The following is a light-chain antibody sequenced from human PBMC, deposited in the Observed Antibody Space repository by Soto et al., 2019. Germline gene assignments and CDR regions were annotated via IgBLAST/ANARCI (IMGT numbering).Light chain of an antibody. V-gene: IGLV2-14*01. CDR1: SSDVGGYNY. CDR3: SSYTSSSTSVV. J-gene: IGLJ2*01. Sequence: QSALTQPASVSGSPGQSITISCTGTSSDVGGYNYVSWYQQHPGKAPKLMIYDVSNRPSGVSNRFPGSKSGNTASLTISGLQAEDEADYYCSSYTSSSTSVVFGGGTQLTVL. CDR2: DVS.